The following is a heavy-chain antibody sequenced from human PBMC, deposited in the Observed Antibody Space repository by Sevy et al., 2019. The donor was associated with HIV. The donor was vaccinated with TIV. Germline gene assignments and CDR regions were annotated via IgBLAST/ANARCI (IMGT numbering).Heavy chain of an antibody. J-gene: IGHJ3*02. CDR3: ARAFYYDSSASAFDI. Sequence: ASVKVSCKASGYTFTGYYMHWVRQAPGQGLEWMGWINPNSGGTNYAQKFQGRVTMTRDTSISTAYMELSRLRSDDTAVDYCARAFYYDSSASAFDIWGQGTMVTVSS. V-gene: IGHV1-2*02. D-gene: IGHD3-22*01. CDR2: INPNSGGT. CDR1: GYTFTGYY.